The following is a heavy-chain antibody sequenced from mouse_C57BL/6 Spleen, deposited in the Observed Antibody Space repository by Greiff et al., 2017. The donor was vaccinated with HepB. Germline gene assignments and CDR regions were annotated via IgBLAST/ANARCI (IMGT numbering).Heavy chain of an antibody. CDR2: IDPENGDT. CDR1: GFNIKDDY. D-gene: IGHD1-1*01. CDR3: TIYYYGSSYWYFDV. Sequence: VQLQQSGAELVRPGASVKLSCTASGFNIKDDYMHWVKQRPEQGLEWIGWIDPENGDTEYASKFQGKATITADTSSNTAYLQLSSLTSEDTAVYYCTIYYYGSSYWYFDVWGTGTTVTVSS. J-gene: IGHJ1*03. V-gene: IGHV14-4*01.